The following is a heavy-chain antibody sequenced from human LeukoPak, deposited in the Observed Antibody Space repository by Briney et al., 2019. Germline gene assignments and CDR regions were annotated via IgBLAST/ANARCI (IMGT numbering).Heavy chain of an antibody. CDR3: ARRGPRDYYGMDV. D-gene: IGHD1-26*01. CDR2: ISYDGSNK. J-gene: IGHJ6*02. CDR1: GFTFSSYG. Sequence: PGGSLRLFCAASGFTFSSYGMHWVRQAPGKGLEWVAVISYDGSNKYYADSVKGRFTISRDNSKNTLYLQMNSLRAEDTAVYYCARRGPRDYYGMDVWGQGTTVTVSS. V-gene: IGHV3-30*03.